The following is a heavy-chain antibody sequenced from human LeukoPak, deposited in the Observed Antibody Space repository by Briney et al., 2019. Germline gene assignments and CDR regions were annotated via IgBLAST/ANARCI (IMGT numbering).Heavy chain of an antibody. CDR2: IYYSGNT. CDR3: ARSGYSSGWPLDYYYMDV. J-gene: IGHJ6*03. V-gene: IGHV4-39*01. CDR1: GDSISTGNSY. Sequence: SETLSLTCTVSGDSISTGNSYWGWIRQPPGKGLEWIGSIYYSGNTYYNASLKSRVTISVDTSKNQFSLKLSSVTAADTAVYYCARSGYSSGWPLDYYYMDVWGKGTTVTISS. D-gene: IGHD6-19*01.